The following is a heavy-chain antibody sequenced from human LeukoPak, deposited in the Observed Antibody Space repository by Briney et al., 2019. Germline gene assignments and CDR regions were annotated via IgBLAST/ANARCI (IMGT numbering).Heavy chain of an antibody. Sequence: PGGSLRLSCAASGFTFDDYAMHWVRQAPGKGLEWVSGISWNSGSIGYADSVKGRFTISRDNAKNSLYLQMNSLRAEDTALYYCAKDTSPVSYSSSWGDAFDIWGQGTMVTVSS. J-gene: IGHJ3*02. CDR2: ISWNSGSI. V-gene: IGHV3-9*01. D-gene: IGHD6-13*01. CDR3: AKDTSPVSYSSSWGDAFDI. CDR1: GFTFDDYA.